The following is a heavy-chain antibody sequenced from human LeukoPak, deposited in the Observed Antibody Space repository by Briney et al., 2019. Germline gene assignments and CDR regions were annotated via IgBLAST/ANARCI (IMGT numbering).Heavy chain of an antibody. V-gene: IGHV3-73*01. CDR1: GFTFSGSA. CDR3: AKEIYGDSTGGRFQH. J-gene: IGHJ1*01. D-gene: IGHD4-17*01. CDR2: IRNKTNNYAT. Sequence: GGSLRLSCAASGFTFSGSAMHWVRQASGKGLEWVGRIRNKTNNYATAYAASVKGRFTISRDDSKNTAYLQMNSLKTEDTAVYYCAKEIYGDSTGGRFQHWGQGTLVTVSS.